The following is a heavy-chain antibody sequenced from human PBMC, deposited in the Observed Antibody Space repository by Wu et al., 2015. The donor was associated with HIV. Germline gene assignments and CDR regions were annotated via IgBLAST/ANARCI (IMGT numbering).Heavy chain of an antibody. CDR3: ARDPDTAGYYYGMDV. Sequence: QVQLVQSGAEVKKPGASVKVSCKASGYTFTSYYMHWVRQAPGQGLEWMGIINPSGGSTSYAQKFQGRVTMTRDTSTSTVYMELSSLRSEDTAVYYCARDPDTAGYYYGMDVVGPRDHGHRLL. D-gene: IGHD5-18*01. CDR2: INPSGGST. CDR1: GYTFTSYY. V-gene: IGHV1-46*01. J-gene: IGHJ6*02.